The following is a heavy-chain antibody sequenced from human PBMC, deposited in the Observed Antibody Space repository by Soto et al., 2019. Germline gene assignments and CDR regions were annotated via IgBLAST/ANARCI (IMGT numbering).Heavy chain of an antibody. CDR1: GFTFDDYA. D-gene: IGHD3-3*01. CDR3: AKTRFLEWPVSGGFDY. Sequence: GGSLRLSCAASGFTFDDYAMHWVRQAPGKGLEWVSGISWNSGSIGYADSVKGRFTISRDNAKNSLYLQMNSLRAEDTALYYCAKTRFLEWPVSGGFDYWGQGTLVTVSS. CDR2: ISWNSGSI. J-gene: IGHJ4*02. V-gene: IGHV3-9*01.